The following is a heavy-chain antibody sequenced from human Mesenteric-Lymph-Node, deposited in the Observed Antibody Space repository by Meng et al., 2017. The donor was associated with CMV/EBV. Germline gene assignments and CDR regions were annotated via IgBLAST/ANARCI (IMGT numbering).Heavy chain of an antibody. V-gene: IGHV3-43*01. CDR2: IRWDGGHA. CDR1: GFTFDDYS. J-gene: IGHJ4*02. Sequence: GESLKISCAASGFTFDDYSMHWVRQAPGKGLEWVSLIRWDGGHAYFADSVKGRFTVSRDNRKNFLYLQMNSLTTEDTALYYCARDGGVVAGDFFFDYWGQGTLVTVSS. D-gene: IGHD6-19*01. CDR3: ARDGGVVAGDFFFDY.